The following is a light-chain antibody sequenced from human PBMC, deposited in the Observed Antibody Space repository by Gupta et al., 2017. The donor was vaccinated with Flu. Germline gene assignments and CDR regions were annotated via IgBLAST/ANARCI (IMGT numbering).Light chain of an antibody. V-gene: IGKV3-15*01. Sequence: EIVLTQSPATLSVPPGERVTLSCRASESGSSNVAWYQRKPGQPPRLLIYGACNRAAGVPARFSGSGSGTDFTLTISSLESEDSAIYDCQHYRHWPLFGQGTKLEIK. CDR3: QHYRHWPL. J-gene: IGKJ2*01. CDR1: ESGSSN. CDR2: GAC.